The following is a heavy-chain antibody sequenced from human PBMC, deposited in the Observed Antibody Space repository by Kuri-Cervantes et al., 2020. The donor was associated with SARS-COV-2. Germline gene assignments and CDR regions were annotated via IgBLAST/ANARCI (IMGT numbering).Heavy chain of an antibody. D-gene: IGHD6-19*01. Sequence: ASVKVSCKASGYTFTSYGISWVRQAPGQGLEWMGWISAYNGNTNYAQKLQGRVTMTTDTSTSTAYMELRSLRSDDTAVYYCAKAWRGQWLASYYYYGMDVWGQGTTVTVSS. J-gene: IGHJ6*02. CDR3: AKAWRGQWLASYYYYGMDV. V-gene: IGHV1-18*01. CDR1: GYTFTSYG. CDR2: ISAYNGNT.